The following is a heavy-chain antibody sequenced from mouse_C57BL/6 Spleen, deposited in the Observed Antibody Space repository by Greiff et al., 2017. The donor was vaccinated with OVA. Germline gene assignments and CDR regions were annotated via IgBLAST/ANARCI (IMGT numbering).Heavy chain of an antibody. Sequence: QVQLQQSGAELVRPGTSVKVSCKASGYAFTNYLIEWVKQRPGQGLEWIGVINPGSGGTKYNEKFKGKATLTADKSSSTAYMQLSSLTSEDSAVYFCAREKVYDGYSWFAYWGQGTLVTVSA. CDR2: INPGSGGT. D-gene: IGHD2-3*01. V-gene: IGHV1-54*01. J-gene: IGHJ3*01. CDR1: GYAFTNYL. CDR3: AREKVYDGYSWFAY.